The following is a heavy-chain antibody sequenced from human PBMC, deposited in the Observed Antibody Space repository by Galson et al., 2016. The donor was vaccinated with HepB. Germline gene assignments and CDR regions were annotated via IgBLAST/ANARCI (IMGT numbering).Heavy chain of an antibody. J-gene: IGHJ5*02. CDR2: VFKTGST. CDR1: GDSISSSTYY. Sequence: LSLTCAVSGDSISSSTYYWGWIRQPPGKDLEWIGTVFKTGSTYYNPSLKSRLTISVDTSKNQFSLNLTSVTAADTAIYYCVRRSGWFNWFDPWGQGTLVSVSS. D-gene: IGHD6-19*01. V-gene: IGHV4-39*01. CDR3: VRRSGWFNWFDP.